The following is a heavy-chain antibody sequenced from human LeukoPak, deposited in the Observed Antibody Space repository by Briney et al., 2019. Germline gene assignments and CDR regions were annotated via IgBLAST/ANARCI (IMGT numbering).Heavy chain of an antibody. V-gene: IGHV4-59*01. D-gene: IGHD3-16*01. CDR2: IYYSGST. CDR3: AGEGWGRLDY. CDR1: GVSISDYY. J-gene: IGHJ4*02. Sequence: PSETLSLTCAVSGVSISDYYWTWIRQPPGKGLEWIGYIYYSGSTNYNPSLKSRVTISVDTSMNQFSLKLNSVTAADTALYYGAGEGWGRLDYWGQGTLVTVSS.